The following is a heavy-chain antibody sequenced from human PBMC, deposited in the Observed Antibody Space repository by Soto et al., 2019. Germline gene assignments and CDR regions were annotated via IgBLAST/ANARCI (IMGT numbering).Heavy chain of an antibody. CDR3: ARILAAPDYYGMDV. J-gene: IGHJ6*02. Sequence: SGRTLGNATQSLRLTCTFSGFSLNTSGMCVSWIRQPPGKALEWLARIDWDDDKFYSTSLKTRLTISKGTSKNQVVLTMTNMDPVDTATYYCARILAAPDYYGMDVWGQGT. CDR1: GFSLNTSGMC. V-gene: IGHV2-70*17. D-gene: IGHD6-13*01. CDR2: IDWDDDK.